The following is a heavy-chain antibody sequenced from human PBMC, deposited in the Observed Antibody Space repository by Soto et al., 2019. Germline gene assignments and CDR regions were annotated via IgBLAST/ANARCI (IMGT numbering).Heavy chain of an antibody. CDR1: GGSFSGYY. Sequence: SETLSLTCAVYGGSFSGYYWSWIRQPPGKGLEWIGEINHSGSTNYNPSLKSRVTISVDTSKNQFSLKLSSVTAADTAVYYCARGKIFTNRFRWPPGNWFDPWGQGTLVTVSS. V-gene: IGHV4-34*01. CDR3: ARGKIFTNRFRWPPGNWFDP. D-gene: IGHD3-3*01. J-gene: IGHJ5*02. CDR2: INHSGST.